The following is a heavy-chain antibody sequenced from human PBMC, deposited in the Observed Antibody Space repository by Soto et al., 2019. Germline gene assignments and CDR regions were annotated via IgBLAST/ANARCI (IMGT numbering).Heavy chain of an antibody. D-gene: IGHD6-13*01. CDR2: IFYSVST. Sequence: SETLSLTCTVSGGSISSYYWSWIRQPPGKGLEWIGYIFYSVSTNYNPSLKSRVTISVDTSKNQFSLKLSSVTAADTAVYYCASDWAEAGDYYFRIDFWGQGTRVTVSS. J-gene: IGHJ6*02. CDR3: ASDWAEAGDYYFRIDF. V-gene: IGHV4-59*01. CDR1: GGSISSYY.